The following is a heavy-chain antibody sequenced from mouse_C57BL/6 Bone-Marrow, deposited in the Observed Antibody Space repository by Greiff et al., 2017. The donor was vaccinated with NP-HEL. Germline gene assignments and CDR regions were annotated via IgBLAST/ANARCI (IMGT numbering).Heavy chain of an antibody. CDR1: GYTFTSYW. CDR2: IDPSDSET. Sequence: VQLQQPGAELVRPGSSVKLSCKASGYTFTSYWMHWVKQRPIQGLEWIGNIDPSDSETHYNQKFKDKATLTVDKSSSTAYMQLSSLTSEDSAVYYCARGGTTVGWYFDVWGTGTTVTVSS. D-gene: IGHD1-1*01. V-gene: IGHV1-52*01. J-gene: IGHJ1*03. CDR3: ARGGTTVGWYFDV.